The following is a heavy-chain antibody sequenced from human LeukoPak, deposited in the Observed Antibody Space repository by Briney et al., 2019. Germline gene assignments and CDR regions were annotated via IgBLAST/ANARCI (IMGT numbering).Heavy chain of an antibody. D-gene: IGHD3-10*01. V-gene: IGHV3-48*04. CDR3: VRRGLIVTEYLEH. Sequence: GGSLRLSCAASGFTFSDYTMNWVRQAPGKGLEWVSYIDLSGSTLYYVDSVKGRFAISRDNAKNSLYLQMNSLRAEDTAVYYCVRRGLIVTEYLEHWGQGTLVTVSS. CDR1: GFTFSDYT. CDR2: IDLSGSTL. J-gene: IGHJ1*01.